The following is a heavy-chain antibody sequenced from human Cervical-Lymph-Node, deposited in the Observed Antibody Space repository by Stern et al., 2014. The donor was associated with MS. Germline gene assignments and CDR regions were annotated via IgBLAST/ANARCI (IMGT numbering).Heavy chain of an antibody. D-gene: IGHD5-18*01. CDR2: MTPNNANT. CDR3: VRGGFSYGYGLDA. V-gene: IGHV1-8*01. J-gene: IGHJ6*02. Sequence: VQLVQSGAQVRKPGASVQVSCQASGYTFINYDIFWVRQATGQGLEWMGWMTPNNANTGHAQKFQGRVTMTRNTSISTAYMELISLRSDDTAVYYCVRGGFSYGYGLDAWGQGTAVIVSS. CDR1: GYTFINYD.